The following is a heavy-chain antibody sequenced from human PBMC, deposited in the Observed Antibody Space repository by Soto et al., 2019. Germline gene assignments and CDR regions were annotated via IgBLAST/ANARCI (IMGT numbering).Heavy chain of an antibody. CDR3: ARGMGSSWDFDY. D-gene: IGHD6-13*01. Sequence: ASVKVSCKASGYTFTSYDINWVRQATGQGLEWMGWMNPNSGNTGYAQKFQGRVTMTRNTSISTAYMELSSLRSEDTAVYYCARGMGSSWDFDYWGQGTLVTVSS. CDR1: GYTFTSYD. V-gene: IGHV1-8*01. J-gene: IGHJ4*02. CDR2: MNPNSGNT.